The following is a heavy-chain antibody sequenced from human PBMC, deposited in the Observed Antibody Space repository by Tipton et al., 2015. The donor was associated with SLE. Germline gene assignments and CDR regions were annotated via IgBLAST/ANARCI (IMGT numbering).Heavy chain of an antibody. J-gene: IGHJ2*01. CDR3: AREDAGAYDREKYFDF. V-gene: IGHV1-18*01. CDR1: GYTFTNYG. CDR2: ISGYNGNT. D-gene: IGHD5-12*01. Sequence: QVQLVQSGPEVKKPGASVKVSCKASGYTFTNYGISWVRQAPGQGLEWMGWISGYNGNTKYAQKLQGRVTMTTDTPTTTAYMELRDLTSDDTAMYYCAREDAGAYDREKYFDFWGRGTLVTVSS.